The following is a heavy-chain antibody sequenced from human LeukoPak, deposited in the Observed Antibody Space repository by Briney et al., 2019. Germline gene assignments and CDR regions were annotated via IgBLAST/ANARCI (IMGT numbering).Heavy chain of an antibody. J-gene: IGHJ5*02. D-gene: IGHD2-2*01. CDR1: GYTFTGYY. V-gene: IGHV1-2*02. CDR3: ASGAIVVVVPAAHKNRFDP. CDR2: INPNSGGT. Sequence: GASVKLSCKASGYTFTGYYMHWVRQAPGQGLEWMGWINPNSGGTNYAQKFQGRVTMTRDTSISTAYMELSRLRSDDTAVYYCASGAIVVVVPAAHKNRFDPWGQGSLVTVSS.